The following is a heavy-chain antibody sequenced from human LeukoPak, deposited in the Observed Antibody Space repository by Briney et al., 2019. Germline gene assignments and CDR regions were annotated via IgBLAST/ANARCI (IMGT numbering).Heavy chain of an antibody. CDR1: GGFVSRDS. Sequence: SETLSLTCAVSGGFVSRDSWSWIRQPPGKGLEWIGYISHSKNTDYKASLESRVTISVDTSKNQFSLNLNSVTAADTAVYYCARFEAGDVVVPVRQPRPPPPRYFDYWGQGILVTVSS. CDR2: ISHSKNT. J-gene: IGHJ4*02. D-gene: IGHD2-2*01. CDR3: ARFEAGDVVVPVRQPRPPPPRYFDY. V-gene: IGHV4-59*02.